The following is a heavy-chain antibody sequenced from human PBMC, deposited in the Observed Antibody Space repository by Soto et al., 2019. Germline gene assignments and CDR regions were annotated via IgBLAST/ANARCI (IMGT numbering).Heavy chain of an antibody. Sequence: ETLSLTCSVSGGSINSSSYFWGWVRQPPGEGLEWIGSIYYSGSTYYNPSLRSRVTISVDTSKNQFSLKLSSVTAADTAVFYCARHYSSGSRNWFDPWGQGTLVTVSS. CDR3: ARHYSSGSRNWFDP. J-gene: IGHJ5*02. CDR1: GGSINSSSYF. D-gene: IGHD6-19*01. V-gene: IGHV4-39*01. CDR2: IYYSGST.